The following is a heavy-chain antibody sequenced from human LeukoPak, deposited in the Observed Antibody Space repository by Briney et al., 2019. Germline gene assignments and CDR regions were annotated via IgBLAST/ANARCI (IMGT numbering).Heavy chain of an antibody. CDR3: ARHLYSSSPD. V-gene: IGHV3-48*01. Sequence: GGSLRLSCAASGFTFSSFSMNWVRQAPGKGLEWVSHITSSSSAIYYADSVKGRFSISRDNAKNSLYLQMNSLRAEDTAVYYCARHLYSSSPDWGQGTLVTVSS. D-gene: IGHD6-6*01. CDR1: GFTFSSFS. CDR2: ITSSSSAI. J-gene: IGHJ4*02.